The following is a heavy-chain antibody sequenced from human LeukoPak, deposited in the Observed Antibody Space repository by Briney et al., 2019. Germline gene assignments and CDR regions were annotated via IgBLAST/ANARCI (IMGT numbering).Heavy chain of an antibody. CDR2: IIPIFGTA. Sequence: SVKVSCKASGGTFSSYAISWVRQAPGQGLEWMGGIIPIFGTANYAQKFQGRVTITADKSTSTAYMELSSLRSEDTAVYYCARDLGYCSGGSCYRDYWGQGTLVTVSS. V-gene: IGHV1-69*06. J-gene: IGHJ4*02. CDR3: ARDLGYCSGGSCYRDY. CDR1: GGTFSSYA. D-gene: IGHD2-15*01.